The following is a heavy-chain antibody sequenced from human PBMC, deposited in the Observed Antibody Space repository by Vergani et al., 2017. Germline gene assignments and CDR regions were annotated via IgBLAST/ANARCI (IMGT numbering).Heavy chain of an antibody. CDR1: GGSFSGYY. CDR3: ARDGDPPTNWFDP. Sequence: QVQLQQWGAGLLKPSETLSLTCAVYGGSFSGYYWSWIRQPPGKGLEWIGEINHSGSTNYNPSLKSRVTISVDTSKNQFSLKLSSVTAADTAVYYCARDGDPPTNWFDPWGQGTLVTVSS. J-gene: IGHJ5*02. CDR2: INHSGST. D-gene: IGHD2-21*02. V-gene: IGHV4-34*01.